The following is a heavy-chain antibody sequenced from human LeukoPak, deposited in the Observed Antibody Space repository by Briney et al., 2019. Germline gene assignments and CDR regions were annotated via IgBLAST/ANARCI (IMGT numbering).Heavy chain of an antibody. CDR1: GFTFSNYA. J-gene: IGHJ4*02. Sequence: QPGGSLRLSCAASGFTFSNYAMAWVRQAPGKGLEWVSAITGSGGSTYYADSMKGRFTISRDNSKNTLYVQLTSLRAEDTAVYYCAKGSRGTYPYYFDYWGQGALVTVSS. D-gene: IGHD3-10*01. CDR3: AKGSRGTYPYYFDY. V-gene: IGHV3-23*01. CDR2: ITGSGGST.